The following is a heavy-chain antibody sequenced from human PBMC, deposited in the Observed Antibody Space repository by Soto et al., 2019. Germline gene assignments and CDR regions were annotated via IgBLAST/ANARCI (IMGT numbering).Heavy chain of an antibody. D-gene: IGHD3-22*01. J-gene: IGHJ4*02. CDR1: GITFSSYG. CDR2: ISYDGSNK. V-gene: IGHV3-30*18. CDR3: AKAFYYDTKSPFDY. Sequence: PGGSLRLSCAASGITFSSYGMHWVRQAPGKGLEWVAVISYDGSNKYYADSVKGRFTISRDNSKNTLYLQMNSLRAEDTAVYYCAKAFYYDTKSPFDYWGQGTLVTVSS.